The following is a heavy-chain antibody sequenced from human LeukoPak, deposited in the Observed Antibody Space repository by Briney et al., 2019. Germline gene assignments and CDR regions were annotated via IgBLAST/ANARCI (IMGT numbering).Heavy chain of an antibody. CDR3: ARDSGGGYFDF. CDR2: ISTSGSST. J-gene: IGHJ4*02. V-gene: IGHV3-11*04. D-gene: IGHD6-25*01. CDR1: GFTFSDYY. Sequence: KLGGSLRLSCAASGFTFSDYYMTWIRPRPGKGLEWVSYISTSGSSTYYADSVEGRFTISRDNAKNSLYLQMNSLRPEDTALYYCARDSGGGYFDFWGQGTLVTVSS.